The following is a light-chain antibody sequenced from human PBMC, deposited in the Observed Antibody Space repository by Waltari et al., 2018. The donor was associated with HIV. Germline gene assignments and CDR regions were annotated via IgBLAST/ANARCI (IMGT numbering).Light chain of an antibody. V-gene: IGLV2-14*01. CDR3: SSYTSSSTRV. Sequence: QSALTQPASVSGSPGQALPISCTGTSSDDGGYNDVSWYQQHPRKAPKLMIYEVSNRPSGVSNRFSGAKSGNTASLTISGLQAEDEADYYCSSYTSSSTRVFGGGTNLTVL. CDR2: EVS. J-gene: IGLJ3*02. CDR1: SSDDGGYND.